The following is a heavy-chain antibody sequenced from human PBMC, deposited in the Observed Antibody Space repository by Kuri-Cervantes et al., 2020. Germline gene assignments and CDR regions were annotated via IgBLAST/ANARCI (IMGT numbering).Heavy chain of an antibody. V-gene: IGHV3-30*01. Sequence: GGSLRLSCAASGFAFSNHAMHWVRQAPGKGLEWVAFISYDGTNKYNADSVKGRFTISRDNSKNTLYLQMNSLRAEDTAVYYCARWEGDAFDIWGQGTMVTVSS. CDR3: ARWEGDAFDI. CDR1: GFAFSNHA. CDR2: ISYDGTNK. J-gene: IGHJ3*02. D-gene: IGHD1-26*01.